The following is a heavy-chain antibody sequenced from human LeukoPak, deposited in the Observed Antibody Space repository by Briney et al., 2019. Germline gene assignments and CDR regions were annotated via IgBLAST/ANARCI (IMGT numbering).Heavy chain of an antibody. D-gene: IGHD2-2*01. CDR1: GFTVSSDY. CDR3: ARGGVVGGFDY. Sequence: PGGSLRLSCAASGFTVSSDYMSWVRQAPGKGLEWVSVIYSGGSTYYADSVKGRFTLSRDNAKNTLYLQMNSLRGEDTAVYYCARGGVVGGFDYWGQGTLVTVSS. CDR2: IYSGGST. J-gene: IGHJ4*02. V-gene: IGHV3-66*01.